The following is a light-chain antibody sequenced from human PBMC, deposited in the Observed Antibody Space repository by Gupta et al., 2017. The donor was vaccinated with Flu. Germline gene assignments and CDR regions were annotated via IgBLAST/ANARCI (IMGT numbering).Light chain of an antibody. V-gene: IGKV2-30*01. Sequence: VLLTQSPLSLPVTLGQPASISCRSSRFLLYDDGFTYLNWFQQRPGQAPRRLIYKVSTRDSGVPDRFSGSGSGTNFTLKISRVESEDVGVYYCRQGEYWPITFGQGTRLE. CDR1: RFLLYDDGFTY. J-gene: IGKJ5*01. CDR3: RQGEYWPIT. CDR2: KVS.